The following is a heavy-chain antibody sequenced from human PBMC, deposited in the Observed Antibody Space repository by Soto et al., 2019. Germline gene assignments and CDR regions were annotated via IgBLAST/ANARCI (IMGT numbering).Heavy chain of an antibody. CDR1: GHSLNKYD. CDR2: VNPNSGET. J-gene: IGHJ5*02. Sequence: ASVKVSCKASGHSLNKYDINWVRQAPGQGLEWMGWVNPNSGETGFAQKFQGRITMTRNTSINTVYMELRSLRSDDTAVYFCSDTGDPWGQGTLVTVSS. V-gene: IGHV1-8*01. CDR3: SDTGDP. D-gene: IGHD2-8*02.